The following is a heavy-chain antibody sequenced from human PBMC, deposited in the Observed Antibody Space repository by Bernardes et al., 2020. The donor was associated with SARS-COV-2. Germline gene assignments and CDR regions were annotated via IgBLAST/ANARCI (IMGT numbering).Heavy chain of an antibody. CDR2: IYSDGST. CDR3: ARQGYSSYWYMDY. V-gene: IGHV3-66*04. CDR1: GFTVSTNY. D-gene: IGHD6-6*01. J-gene: IGHJ4*02. Sequence: GGSLRLSCAASGFTVSTNYMSWVRQAPGKGLEWVSVIYSDGSTSYADSVKGRFTISRDNSKNTLSLQMNSLRADDTAVYYCARQGYSSYWYMDYWGQGTLVTVSS.